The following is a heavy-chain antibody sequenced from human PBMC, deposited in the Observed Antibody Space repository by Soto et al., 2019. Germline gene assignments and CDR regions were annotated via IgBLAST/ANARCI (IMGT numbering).Heavy chain of an antibody. Sequence: ASVKVSCKASGYTFTNYGVDWVRQAPGQGLEWMGWISGYNGRTSSAQKVQGRVTLTTDTTTNTAYMELRSLRSDDTAIYYCARSTSTIGARLDSWGQGTLVTVSS. V-gene: IGHV1-18*01. CDR2: ISGYNGRT. CDR1: GYTFTNYG. CDR3: ARSTSTIGARLDS. J-gene: IGHJ4*02. D-gene: IGHD6-6*01.